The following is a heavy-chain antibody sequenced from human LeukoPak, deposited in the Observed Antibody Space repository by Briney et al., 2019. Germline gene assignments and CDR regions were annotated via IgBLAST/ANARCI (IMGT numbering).Heavy chain of an antibody. CDR3: ARGYASSSGWDYYGMDV. CDR1: GGSISSYY. D-gene: IGHD6-19*01. Sequence: SETLSLTCTVSGGSISSYYWSWIRQPPGKGLEWIGYIYYSGSTNYNPSLKSRVTISVDTSKNQFSLKLSSVTAADTAVYYCARGYASSSGWDYYGMDVWGQGTTVTVSS. V-gene: IGHV4-59*01. CDR2: IYYSGST. J-gene: IGHJ6*02.